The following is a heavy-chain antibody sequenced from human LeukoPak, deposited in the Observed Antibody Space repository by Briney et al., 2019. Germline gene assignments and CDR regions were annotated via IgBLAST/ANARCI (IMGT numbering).Heavy chain of an antibody. CDR2: INPNSGGT. CDR1: GYTFTGYY. CDR3: ARDPVPAAIRVRRTTWFDP. D-gene: IGHD2-2*02. J-gene: IGHJ5*02. Sequence: ASVKVSCKASGYTFTGYYMHWVRQAPGQGLEWMGWINPNSGGTSYAQKFQGRVTMTRDTSISTAYMELSGLRSDDTAVYYCARDPVPAAIRVRRTTWFDPWGQGTLVTVSS. V-gene: IGHV1-2*02.